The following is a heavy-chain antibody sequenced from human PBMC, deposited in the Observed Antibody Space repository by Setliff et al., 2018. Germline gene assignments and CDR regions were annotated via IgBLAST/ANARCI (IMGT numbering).Heavy chain of an antibody. D-gene: IGHD3-3*01. CDR3: GRDVFDFRTGQGGP. J-gene: IGHJ5*02. V-gene: IGHV3-7*01. Sequence: ETLSLTCSVYGESFSNNYWSWIRQTPGKGLEWLASINPHGSEKYYADSVKGRFTISRDNAKNSLSLQMNGLRAEDTSVYYCGRDVFDFRTGQGGPWGQGTRVTVSS. CDR2: INPHGSEK. CDR1: GESFSNNY.